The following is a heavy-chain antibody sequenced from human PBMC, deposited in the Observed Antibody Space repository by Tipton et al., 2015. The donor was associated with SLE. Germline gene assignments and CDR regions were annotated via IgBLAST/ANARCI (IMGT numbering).Heavy chain of an antibody. V-gene: IGHV4-34*01. D-gene: IGHD4-11*01. CDR1: GFTFSSYS. Sequence: LRLSCAASGFTFSSYSMNWVRQAPGKGLEWIGEINHSGSTNYNPSLKSRVTISVDTSKNQISLKLSSVTAADTAVYYCARYPESNYHWFGPWGQGALVTVSS. CDR2: INHSGST. CDR3: ARYPESNYHWFGP. J-gene: IGHJ5*02.